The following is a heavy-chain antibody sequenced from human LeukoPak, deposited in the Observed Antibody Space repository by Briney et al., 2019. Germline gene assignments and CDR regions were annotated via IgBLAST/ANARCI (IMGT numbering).Heavy chain of an antibody. V-gene: IGHV3-20*04. CDR2: INWNVDNP. CDR3: ARRSLSGATTGYYYDS. D-gene: IGHD1-26*01. J-gene: IGHJ5*01. CDR1: GFAFEDYG. Sequence: GGSLRLSCEASGFAFEDYGMTWVRQRPGRGLEYVSEINWNVDNPVYENSLRGRFTISRNNAKNSVFLQMNRLRVEDTAFYYSARRSLSGATTGYYYDSWGQGTLAAVSS.